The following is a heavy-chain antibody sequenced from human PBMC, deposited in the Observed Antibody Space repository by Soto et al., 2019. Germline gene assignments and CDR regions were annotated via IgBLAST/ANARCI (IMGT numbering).Heavy chain of an antibody. CDR2: IYYSGST. D-gene: IGHD3-22*01. J-gene: IGHJ5*02. CDR3: AIYDSSGYYFNWFDP. V-gene: IGHV4-31*03. CDR1: GGSISSGGYY. Sequence: QVQLQESGPGLVKPSQTLSLTCTVSGGSISSGGYYWSWIRQHPGKGLEWIGYIYYSGSTYYNPSLKSRVTISVDTSKNQFSLKLSSVTAADTAVYYCAIYDSSGYYFNWFDPWGQGTLVTVSS.